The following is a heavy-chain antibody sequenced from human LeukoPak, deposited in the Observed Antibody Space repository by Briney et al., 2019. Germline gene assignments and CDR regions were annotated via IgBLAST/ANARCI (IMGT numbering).Heavy chain of an antibody. CDR2: IYTSGST. J-gene: IGHJ3*02. Sequence: SQTLSLTCTISRGSISSGSYYWSWIRQPAGKGLEWIGRIYTSGSTNYNPSLKSRVTISVDTSKNQFSLKLSSVTAADTAVYYCARSIVVVPAASLGDAFDIWGQGTMVTVP. CDR1: RGSISSGSYY. D-gene: IGHD2-2*01. V-gene: IGHV4-61*02. CDR3: ARSIVVVPAASLGDAFDI.